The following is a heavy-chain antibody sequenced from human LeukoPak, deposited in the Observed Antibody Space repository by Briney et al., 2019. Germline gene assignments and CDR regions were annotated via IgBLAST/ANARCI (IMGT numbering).Heavy chain of an antibody. CDR2: ISSSSSTI. Sequence: GGSLRLSCAASGFTFSSYSMNWVRQAPGKGLEWVSYISSSSSTIYYADSVKGRFTISRDNAKNSLYLQMNSLRAEDTAVYYCARDGEGYSSSWEFDYWGQGTLVTVSS. J-gene: IGHJ4*02. V-gene: IGHV3-48*01. CDR3: ARDGEGYSSSWEFDY. CDR1: GFTFSSYS. D-gene: IGHD6-6*01.